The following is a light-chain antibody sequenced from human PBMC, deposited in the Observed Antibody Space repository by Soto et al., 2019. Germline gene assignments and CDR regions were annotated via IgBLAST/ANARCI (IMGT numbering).Light chain of an antibody. J-gene: IGKJ2*01. CDR3: QQYIDWPET. CDR1: QSVSSN. CDR2: GAS. Sequence: EIEMTQSPATLSVSPGERATLSCRASQSVSSNLAWYQQKPGQAPRLLIYGASTRATGIPDRISGSGSGTELTLNISSLQSEDFAVYYCQQYIDWPETFGQGTKVEIK. V-gene: IGKV3-15*01.